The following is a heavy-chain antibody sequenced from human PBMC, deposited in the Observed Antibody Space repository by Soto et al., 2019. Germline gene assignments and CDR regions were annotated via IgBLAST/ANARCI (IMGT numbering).Heavy chain of an antibody. CDR1: GFTFSSYA. V-gene: IGHV3-30-3*01. CDR2: ISYDGSSK. CDR3: AREWGYSSSSVYYYGLDV. J-gene: IGHJ6*02. Sequence: PGGSLRLSCAASGFTFSSYAMHWVRQAPGKGLEWVAFISYDGSSKYFADSVKGRFTISRDNYMHTLSLQMNSLRAEDTALYYCAREWGYSSSSVYYYGLDVWGQGTTVTVSS. D-gene: IGHD6-6*01.